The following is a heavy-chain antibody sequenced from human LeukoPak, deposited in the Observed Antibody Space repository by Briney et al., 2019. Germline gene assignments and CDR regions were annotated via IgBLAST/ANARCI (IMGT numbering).Heavy chain of an antibody. CDR3: AKSATMVRVLDY. CDR1: GFTFSSYG. CDR2: ISYDGSNK. J-gene: IGHJ4*02. V-gene: IGHV3-30*18. D-gene: IGHD3-10*01. Sequence: GRSLRLSCAASGFTFSSYGMHWVRQAPGKGLEWVAVISYDGSNKYYADSVKGRFTISRDNSKNTLYLQMNSLRAEDTAVYYCAKSATMVRVLDYWGQGNLVTVSS.